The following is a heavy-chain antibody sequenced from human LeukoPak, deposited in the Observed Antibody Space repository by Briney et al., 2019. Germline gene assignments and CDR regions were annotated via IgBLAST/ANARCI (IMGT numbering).Heavy chain of an antibody. CDR2: ISANGANT. J-gene: IGHJ4*02. CDR1: GFTYNSHA. Sequence: SGGSLRLSCVASGFTYNSHAMSWVRQAPGKGLEWVSGISANGANTYYTDSVRGRFTISRDNSKNTVYLQMSSLSAEDTAIYYCAKDQGFSYYYLDYWGRGILVTVSS. CDR3: AKDQGFSYYYLDY. D-gene: IGHD5-18*01. V-gene: IGHV3-23*01.